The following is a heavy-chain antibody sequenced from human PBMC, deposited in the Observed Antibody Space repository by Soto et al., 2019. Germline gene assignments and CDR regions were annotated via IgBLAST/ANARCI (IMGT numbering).Heavy chain of an antibody. CDR1: GGSISSYY. CDR2: IYYSGST. D-gene: IGHD5-12*01. Sequence: SETLSLTCTVSGGSISSYYWSWIRQPPGKGLEWIGYIYYSGSTNYNPSLKSRVTISVDTSKNQSSLKLSSVTAADTAVYYCARHHGYLPWFDPLGQGTLVTVSS. V-gene: IGHV4-59*08. CDR3: ARHHGYLPWFDP. J-gene: IGHJ5*02.